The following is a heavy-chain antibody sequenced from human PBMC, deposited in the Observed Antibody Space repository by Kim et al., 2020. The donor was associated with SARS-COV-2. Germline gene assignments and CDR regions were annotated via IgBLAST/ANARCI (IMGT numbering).Heavy chain of an antibody. D-gene: IGHD6-19*01. CDR3: ARDGGTYSSGWYARGTYWYFDL. Sequence: GGSLRLSCAASGFTLSSYAMHWVRQAPGKGLEWVAVISYDGSNKYYADSVKGRFTISRDNSKNTLYLQMNSLRAEDTAVYYCARDGGTYSSGWYARGTYWYFDLWGRGTLVTVSS. CDR2: ISYDGSNK. CDR1: GFTLSSYA. V-gene: IGHV3-30-3*01. J-gene: IGHJ2*01.